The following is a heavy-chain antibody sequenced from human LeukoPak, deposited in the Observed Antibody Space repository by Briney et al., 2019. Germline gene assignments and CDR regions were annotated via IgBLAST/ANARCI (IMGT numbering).Heavy chain of an antibody. CDR2: IYSGGST. J-gene: IGHJ3*02. CDR1: GFTVSSNY. D-gene: IGHD3-3*01. Sequence: GGSLRLSCAAAGFTVSSNYMSWVRQAPGKGLEWVSVIYSGGSTYYADSVKGRFTISRDNSKNTLYLQMNSLRAEDTAVYYCARAPWSGYYSDAFDIWGQGTMVTVSS. CDR3: ARAPWSGYYSDAFDI. V-gene: IGHV3-66*02.